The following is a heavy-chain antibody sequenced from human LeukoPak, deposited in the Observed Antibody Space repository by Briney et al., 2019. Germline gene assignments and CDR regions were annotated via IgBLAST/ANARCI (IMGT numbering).Heavy chain of an antibody. J-gene: IGHJ3*02. Sequence: SETLSLTCTVSGGSISSYWSWIRQSPGKGLEWIGYIYYSGSTNYNPSLKSRVTISVDTSKNQFSLKLSSVTAADTAVYYCARSQAETGAFDIWGQGTMVTVSS. CDR3: ARSQAETGAFDI. CDR2: IYYSGST. D-gene: IGHD6-19*01. V-gene: IGHV4-59*08. CDR1: GGSISSY.